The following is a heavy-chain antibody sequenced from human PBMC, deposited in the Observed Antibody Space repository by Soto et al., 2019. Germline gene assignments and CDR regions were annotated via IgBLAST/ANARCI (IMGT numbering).Heavy chain of an antibody. CDR1: GFIFSNYG. CDR2: VGASATSR. J-gene: IGHJ4*02. CDR3: ARALLLRGSSGWGFKY. Sequence: ELQLVESGGGLVQPGGSLRLSCAASGFIFSNYGMHWVRQAPGTGLEWISYVGASATSRYYADSVKGRFTISRDNAKNSLYLPMTRLRDHDTALYYCARALLLRGSSGWGFKYWGQGSLVSVSS. D-gene: IGHD3-22*01. V-gene: IGHV3-48*02.